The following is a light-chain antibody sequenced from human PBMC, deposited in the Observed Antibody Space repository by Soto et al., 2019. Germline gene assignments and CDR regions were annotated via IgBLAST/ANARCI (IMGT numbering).Light chain of an antibody. CDR1: QDISVY. Sequence: DIQMTQSPSSLSASVVDRVTITCRANQDISVYLAWYQQKPGKVPKLLIYSASTLQSGVPSRFSGSGSGTDFTLTISSLQPEDVATYYCHKFNTAPLTFGQGTRLEIK. J-gene: IGKJ5*01. V-gene: IGKV1-27*01. CDR2: SAS. CDR3: HKFNTAPLT.